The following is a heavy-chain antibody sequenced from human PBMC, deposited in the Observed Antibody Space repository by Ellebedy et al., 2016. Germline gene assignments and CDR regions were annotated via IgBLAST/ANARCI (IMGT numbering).Heavy chain of an antibody. V-gene: IGHV1-8*02. CDR2: MNPNSGYT. CDR3: ARRDGMDV. J-gene: IGHJ6*02. CDR1: GYPFTSFD. Sequence: ASVKVSCXASGYPFTSFDINWVRQATGQGLEWMGWMNPNSGYTGYAHKFQGRVTVTSDSSISTVYMELSSPRSDDTAVYYCARRDGMDVWGQGTTVTVSS.